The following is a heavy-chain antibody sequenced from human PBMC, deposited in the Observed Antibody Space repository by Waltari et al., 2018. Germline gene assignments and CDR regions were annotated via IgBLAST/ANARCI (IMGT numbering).Heavy chain of an antibody. CDR3: AKDMGAARHYNFED. Sequence: EVQLVESGGGLVQPGGSLRISCAASGISFGGHVMHWVRQAPGKGLEWVSGISWNNDNIAYADSVRGRFTISRDNAKNSLYLQMNSLRTEDTALYYCAKDMGAARHYNFEDWGQGTLVTVSS. CDR1: GISFGGHV. D-gene: IGHD6-6*01. J-gene: IGHJ4*02. CDR2: ISWNNDNI. V-gene: IGHV3-9*01.